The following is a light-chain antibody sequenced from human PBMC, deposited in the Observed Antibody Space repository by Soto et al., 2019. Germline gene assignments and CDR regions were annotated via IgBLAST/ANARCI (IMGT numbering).Light chain of an antibody. CDR1: TSDVGGYNY. CDR3: SSYTRTTVV. J-gene: IGLJ2*01. V-gene: IGLV2-14*03. Sequence: QSALTQPASVSGSPGQSVTISCTATTSDVGGYNYLSWYQQHPDKAPKLILYDGSSRPSGVSNRFSGSKSGNTASLIISGLQPEDEADYHCSSYTRTTVVFGGGTKLTVL. CDR2: DGS.